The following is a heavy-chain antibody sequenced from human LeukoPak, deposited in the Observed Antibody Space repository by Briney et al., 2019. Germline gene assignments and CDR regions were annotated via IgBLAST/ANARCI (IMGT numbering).Heavy chain of an antibody. CDR2: ISAYNGHT. D-gene: IGHD6-13*01. Sequence: ASVKVSCKASGYTFSSYGISWVRQAPGQGLEWMRWISAYNGHTNYAQKVQGRVTMTTDTSTSTAYMELRSLRSDDTAVYYCARDRGAYHSSWYGYDAFDIWGQGTMVTVSS. CDR1: GYTFSSYG. J-gene: IGHJ3*02. V-gene: IGHV1-18*01. CDR3: ARDRGAYHSSWYGYDAFDI.